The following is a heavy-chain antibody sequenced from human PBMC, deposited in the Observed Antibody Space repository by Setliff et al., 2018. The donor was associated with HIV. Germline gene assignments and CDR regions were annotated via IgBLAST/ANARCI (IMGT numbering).Heavy chain of an antibody. J-gene: IGHJ4*02. CDR3: ARHFPSISLFFGDPGPFDR. Sequence: SETLSLTCTVSGGSISSRSYYWGWIRQPPGKGLEWIGSIFNDGRTYYNPSLKSRVTIPMDTSTNQFSLKLTSVTAADTAVYFCARHFPSISLFFGDPGPFDRWGQGALVTVSS. CDR2: IFNDGRT. D-gene: IGHD3-10*01. CDR1: GGSISSRSYY. V-gene: IGHV4-39*01.